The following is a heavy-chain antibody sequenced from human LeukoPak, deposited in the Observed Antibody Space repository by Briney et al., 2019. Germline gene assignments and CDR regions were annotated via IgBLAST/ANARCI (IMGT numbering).Heavy chain of an antibody. V-gene: IGHV4-59*11. CDR1: GGSISSHY. CDR2: MFYSGTT. D-gene: IGHD6-6*01. Sequence: SETLSLMCTVSGGSISSHYWSWIRQPLGKGLEGIGYMFYSGTTNYNPSLTSRVTMSVDTSKNQFSLKLSSVTAADTAVYYCAIYSSSPEWFGPWGQGTLVTVSS. CDR3: AIYSSSPEWFGP. J-gene: IGHJ5*02.